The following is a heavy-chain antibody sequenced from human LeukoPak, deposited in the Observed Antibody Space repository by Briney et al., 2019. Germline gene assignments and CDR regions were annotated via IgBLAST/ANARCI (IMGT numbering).Heavy chain of an antibody. Sequence: ASVKVSCTASGHTFTRYFMHWVRQAPGQGLEWMGVINPSGSSTTYAQKLQGRVAMTRDTSTSTVYMELSSLRSEDTAVYYCARGTYDSSVGIDSWGQGTLVTVSS. J-gene: IGHJ4*02. V-gene: IGHV1-46*01. CDR1: GHTFTRYF. CDR2: INPSGSST. D-gene: IGHD3-22*01. CDR3: ARGTYDSSVGIDS.